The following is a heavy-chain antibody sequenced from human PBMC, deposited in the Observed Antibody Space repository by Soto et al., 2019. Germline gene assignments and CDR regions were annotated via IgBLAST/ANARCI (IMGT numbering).Heavy chain of an antibody. CDR1: GGCSDCYH. CDR3: ETDMHAVFTLGRDP. D-gene: IGHD2-8*01. J-gene: IGHJ6*03. CDR2: TSYTGNT. V-gene: IGHV4-59*01. Sequence: SRNLYITSMVYGGCSDCYHWSCVRQFPEKGLEWIAYTSYTGNTNYNPSFQSRVTISIDTSKNQLSLKMTSMTAADTAVYYCETDMHAVFTLGRDPWGK.